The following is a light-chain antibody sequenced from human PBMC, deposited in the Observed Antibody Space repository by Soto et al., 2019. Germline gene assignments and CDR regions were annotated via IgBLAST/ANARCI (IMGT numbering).Light chain of an antibody. CDR1: NIVSRS. CDR3: QVWDNYSAS. V-gene: IGLV3-21*02. CDR2: DDS. Sequence: SYELTQPPSVSVAPGQTASITCGGDNIVSRSVHWYQQKPGQAPVVVVNDDSDRPSGIPERFSGSNSGNTATLTISRVEAGDEADYYCQVWDNYSASFGGGTKLT. J-gene: IGLJ2*01.